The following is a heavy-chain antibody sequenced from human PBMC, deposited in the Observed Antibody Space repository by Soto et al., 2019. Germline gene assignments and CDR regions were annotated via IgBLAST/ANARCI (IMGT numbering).Heavy chain of an antibody. CDR1: GYTFTSYA. V-gene: IGHV1-3*01. Sequence: QVQLVQSGAEVKKPGASVKVSCKASGYTFTSYAMHWVRQAPGQRLEWMGWINAGNGNTKYSQKFQGRVTITRDTSASTAYMELSSLRSEDTAVYYCARAECSGGSCYRAFDIWGQGTMVTVSS. CDR3: ARAECSGGSCYRAFDI. CDR2: INAGNGNT. J-gene: IGHJ3*02. D-gene: IGHD2-15*01.